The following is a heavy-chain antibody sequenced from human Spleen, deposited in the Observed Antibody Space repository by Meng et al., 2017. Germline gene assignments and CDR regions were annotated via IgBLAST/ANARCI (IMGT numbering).Heavy chain of an antibody. D-gene: IGHD2-2*02. CDR2: TYYRSKWYN. CDR1: GDSVSSTSPA. V-gene: IGHV6-1*01. CDR3: ARLASDTPFDY. J-gene: IGHJ4*02. Sequence: QLQLQQSGPGRVKLSQTLSLTCSISGDSVSSTSPAWNWIRQPPSRGLEGLGRTYYRSKWYNDYAASVKSRITVNPDTSQNRFSLQLNSVTPEDTAVYYCARLASDTPFDYWGQGTLVTVSS.